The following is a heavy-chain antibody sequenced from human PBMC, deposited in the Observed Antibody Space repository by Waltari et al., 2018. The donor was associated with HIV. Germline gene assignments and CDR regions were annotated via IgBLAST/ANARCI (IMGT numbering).Heavy chain of an antibody. CDR3: AGGRTAFGVVTGAPLGVDV. J-gene: IGHJ6*02. Sequence: QAQLVESGGGVGQPGRSLRLSCEASGFAFSTYGMYWVRQAPGKGLEWVAVIWYDGSKKDYGDSVKGRFTISRDNSKNTVYLQMTSLRADDTGIYYCAGGRTAFGVVTGAPLGVDVWGQGTTVTVSS. D-gene: IGHD3-3*01. V-gene: IGHV3-33*01. CDR2: IWYDGSKK. CDR1: GFAFSTYG.